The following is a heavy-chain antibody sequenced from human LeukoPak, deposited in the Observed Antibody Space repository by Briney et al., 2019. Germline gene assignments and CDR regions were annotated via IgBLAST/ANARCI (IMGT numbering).Heavy chain of an antibody. D-gene: IGHD3-16*02. CDR3: ARGDYVWGSYRAIDY. Sequence: SETLSLTCTVSGGSISSYYWSWIRQSPGKGLEWIGYIYYSGNTNYNPSLKSRVTISVDTSKNQFSLKLSSVTAADTAVYYCARGDYVWGSYRAIDYWGQGTLVTVSS. V-gene: IGHV4-59*12. CDR2: IYYSGNT. J-gene: IGHJ4*02. CDR1: GGSISSYY.